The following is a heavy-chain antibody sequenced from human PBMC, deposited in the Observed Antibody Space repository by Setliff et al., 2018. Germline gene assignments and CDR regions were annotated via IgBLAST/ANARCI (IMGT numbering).Heavy chain of an antibody. D-gene: IGHD2-15*01. Sequence: SETLSLTCTVSGGSISSHYWSWIRQPPGKGLEWIGYIYYSGSTNYNPSLKSRVTMSVDTSKNQFSLKLNSVTAAATAVYYCAKGDGGYPSDSWGQGILVTVSS. CDR3: AKGDGGYPSDS. J-gene: IGHJ4*02. CDR2: IYYSGST. CDR1: GGSISSHY. V-gene: IGHV4-59*11.